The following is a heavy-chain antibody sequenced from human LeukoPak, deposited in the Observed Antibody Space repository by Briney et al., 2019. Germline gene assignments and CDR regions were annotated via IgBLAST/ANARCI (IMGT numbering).Heavy chain of an antibody. Sequence: GGTLRLSCVASGFTFSDFWMRRVRQAPGKGLVWVSRISNDGSTRNYADSVKGRFTISRDNARSTLYLQMNSLRAEDTAVYYCATAYRGYWGQGTLITVS. J-gene: IGHJ4*02. CDR2: ISNDGSTR. CDR3: ATAYRGY. CDR1: GFTFSDFW. V-gene: IGHV3-74*01. D-gene: IGHD1-26*01.